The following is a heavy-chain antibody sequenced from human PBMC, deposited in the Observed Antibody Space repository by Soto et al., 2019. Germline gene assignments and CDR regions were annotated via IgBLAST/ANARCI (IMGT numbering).Heavy chain of an antibody. Sequence: QVQLVQSGAEMKKPGSSVKVSCQASGDIFDSLTINWVRQAPGQGLEWMGRIIPVLGMANYAQKFQGRVTIIADKSTSTVYMELSSLTSEDTAVYYCARELGGYAYLYYYYYMDVWGEGTTVPVSS. D-gene: IGHD5-12*01. CDR3: ARELGGYAYLYYYYYMDV. CDR2: IIPVLGMA. J-gene: IGHJ6*03. CDR1: GDIFDSLT. V-gene: IGHV1-69*08.